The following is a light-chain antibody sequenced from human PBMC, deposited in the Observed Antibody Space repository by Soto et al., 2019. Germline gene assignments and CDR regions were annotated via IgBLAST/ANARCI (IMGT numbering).Light chain of an antibody. J-gene: IGKJ1*01. CDR3: QHYGISPPWT. CDR2: GAS. Sequence: EIVLTQSPGTLSLSPGETATLSCRASQSVSSSFLAWYQQKPGQAPRLLIYGASSRATGIPDRFSGSGSGTDFRLTISRLEPEDFAVYYCQHYGISPPWTFGQGTKVEIK. V-gene: IGKV3-20*01. CDR1: QSVSSSF.